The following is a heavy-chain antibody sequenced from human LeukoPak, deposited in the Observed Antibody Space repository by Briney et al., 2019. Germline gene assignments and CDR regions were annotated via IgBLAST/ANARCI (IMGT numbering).Heavy chain of an antibody. Sequence: GASVKVSCKASGFRFTSNGFTWVRQAPGQGLEWMGWISAYSGTTLYAQKFQDRLTMTTDTSTTTAYMELRSLGSDDTAVYYCASENDIVVVPAAYGGACMDVWGKGTTVTVSS. CDR2: ISAYSGTT. CDR3: ASENDIVVVPAAYGGACMDV. CDR1: GFRFTSNG. V-gene: IGHV1-18*01. J-gene: IGHJ6*03. D-gene: IGHD2-2*01.